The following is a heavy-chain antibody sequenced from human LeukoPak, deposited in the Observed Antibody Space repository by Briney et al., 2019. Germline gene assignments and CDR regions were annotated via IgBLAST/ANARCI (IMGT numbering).Heavy chain of an antibody. CDR3: AKDNPPYSRGHYFDY. J-gene: IGHJ4*02. Sequence: GGSLRLSCAASGFTFSSYGMHWVRQAPGKGLEWVAFIRYDGSDQYHADSVKDRFTISRDTSRNTLYLQMNSLRADDTAVYYCAKDNPPYSRGHYFDYWGQGTLVTVSS. V-gene: IGHV3-30*02. CDR1: GFTFSSYG. D-gene: IGHD6-13*01. CDR2: IRYDGSDQ.